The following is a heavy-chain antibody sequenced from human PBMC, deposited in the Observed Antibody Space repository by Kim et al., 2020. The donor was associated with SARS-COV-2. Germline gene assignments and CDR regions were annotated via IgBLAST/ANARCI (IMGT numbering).Heavy chain of an antibody. Sequence: GSTYYNPSLKSRVTISVDTSKNQFSLKLSSVTAADTAVYYCARNGNYFDYWGQGTLVTVSS. CDR2: GST. V-gene: IGHV4-31*02. CDR3: ARNGNYFDY. D-gene: IGHD1-1*01. J-gene: IGHJ4*02.